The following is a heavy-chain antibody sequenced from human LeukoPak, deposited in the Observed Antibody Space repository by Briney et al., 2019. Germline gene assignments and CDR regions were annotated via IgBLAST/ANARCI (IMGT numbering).Heavy chain of an antibody. D-gene: IGHD2-2*02. CDR3: ACAKYCSSTSCYTGGSFDY. J-gene: IGHJ4*02. CDR1: GYTFTGYY. Sequence: ASVKVSCKASGYTFTGYYMHWVRQAPAQGLEWMGWINPNSGGTNYAQKFQGRVTMTRDTSISTAYMELSRLRSDDTAVYYCACAKYCSSTSCYTGGSFDYWGQGTLVTVSS. CDR2: INPNSGGT. V-gene: IGHV1-2*02.